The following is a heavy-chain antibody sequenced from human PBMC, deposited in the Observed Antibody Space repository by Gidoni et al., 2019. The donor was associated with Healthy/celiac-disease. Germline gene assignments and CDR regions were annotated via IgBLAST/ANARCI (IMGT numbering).Heavy chain of an antibody. CDR2: IIPIFGTA. Sequence: QVQLVQSGAEVKKPGSSVKVSCKASGCAFSSYAISWVRQAPGQGLEWMGGIIPIFGTANYAQKFQGRVTITADESTSTAYMELSSLRSEDTAVYYCARETRGDSSGYLLGFDYWGQGTLVTVSS. D-gene: IGHD3-22*01. V-gene: IGHV1-69*01. CDR1: GCAFSSYA. CDR3: ARETRGDSSGYLLGFDY. J-gene: IGHJ4*02.